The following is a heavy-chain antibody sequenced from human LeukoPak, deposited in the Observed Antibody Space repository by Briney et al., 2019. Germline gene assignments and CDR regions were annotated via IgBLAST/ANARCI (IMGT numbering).Heavy chain of an antibody. Sequence: ASVKVSCKASGYTFTGYYMHWVRQAPGQGLEWMGWINPNSGGANNAQKFQGRVTMTRDTSISTAYMELSRLRSDDTAVYYCARAPPAAITRFDYWGQGTLVTVSS. V-gene: IGHV1-2*02. D-gene: IGHD2-2*01. CDR1: GYTFTGYY. J-gene: IGHJ4*02. CDR3: ARAPPAAITRFDY. CDR2: INPNSGGA.